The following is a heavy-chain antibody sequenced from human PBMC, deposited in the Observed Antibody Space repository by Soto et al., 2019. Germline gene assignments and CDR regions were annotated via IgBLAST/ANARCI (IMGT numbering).Heavy chain of an antibody. CDR3: ARQGYCSNTACYTVDY. CDR1: GYSFTSYW. V-gene: IGHV5-51*01. J-gene: IGHJ4*02. CDR2: IYPGDSNT. Sequence: PGESLKISCVGSGYSFTSYWIGWVGQMPGKGLEWMGIIYPGDSNTRYSPSFQGQVTISADKSISPAYLQWSSLKASDTAMYYCARQGYCSNTACYTVDYWGQGTLVTVSS. D-gene: IGHD2-2*02.